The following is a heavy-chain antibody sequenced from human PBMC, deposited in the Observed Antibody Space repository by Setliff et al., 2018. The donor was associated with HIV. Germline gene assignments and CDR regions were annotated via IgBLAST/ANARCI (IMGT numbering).Heavy chain of an antibody. Sequence: SETLSLTCAVSGGSISSGGYSWSWIRQPPGKGLEWIGYIYHSGSTNYNPSLKSRVTISVDRSKNQFSLKLTSVTAADTAIYFCARHPSYSSDHPPLYFDYWGQGTLVTVSS. D-gene: IGHD6-19*01. CDR2: IYHSGST. J-gene: IGHJ4*02. CDR1: GGSISSGGYS. CDR3: ARHPSYSSDHPPLYFDY. V-gene: IGHV4-30-2*01.